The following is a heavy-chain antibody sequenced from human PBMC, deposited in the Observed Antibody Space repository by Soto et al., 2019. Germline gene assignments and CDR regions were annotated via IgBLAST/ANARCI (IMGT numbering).Heavy chain of an antibody. Sequence: SGPTLVNPTQTLTLTCTFSGFSLSTFGVGVVWIRQPPGKALEWLALIYWDDDKRYSPSLKSRLTITKDTFKNQVVLTMTNMDPVDTASYYCAYGYDNRGYYYFDYWGQGTLVTVSS. CDR3: AYGYDNRGYYYFDY. D-gene: IGHD3-22*01. CDR1: GFSLSTFGVG. CDR2: IYWDDDK. V-gene: IGHV2-5*02. J-gene: IGHJ4*02.